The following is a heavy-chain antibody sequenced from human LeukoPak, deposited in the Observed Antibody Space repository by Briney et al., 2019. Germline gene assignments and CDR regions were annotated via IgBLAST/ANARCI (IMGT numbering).Heavy chain of an antibody. CDR3: AKDGPLVGPYYFDY. CDR1: GYTFTGYH. Sequence: ASVKVSCKASGYTFTGYHMHWVRQAPGQGLEWMGRINPNSGDTNYAQNFQGRVTMTRDTSISTAYMELSRLRSDDTAVYYCAKDGPLVGPYYFDYWGQGTLVTVSS. V-gene: IGHV1-2*06. D-gene: IGHD1-26*01. CDR2: INPNSGDT. J-gene: IGHJ4*02.